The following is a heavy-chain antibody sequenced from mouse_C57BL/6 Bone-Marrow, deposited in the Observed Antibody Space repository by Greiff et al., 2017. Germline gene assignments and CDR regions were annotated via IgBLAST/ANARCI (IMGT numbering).Heavy chain of an antibody. CDR3: AREGGKVVATDY. J-gene: IGHJ2*01. Sequence: QVQLLQSGADLVKPGGSLKFSCKASGFTFTSYWMHWVRQRPEQGLEWVAMIRPNSCNTNYREKFKGKATRTVDKSSNTAYMQLSSLTSEDTAVYYCAREGGKVVATDYWGQGTTLTVSS. CDR1: GFTFTSYW. V-gene: IGHV1-64*01. CDR2: IRPNSCNT. D-gene: IGHD1-1*01.